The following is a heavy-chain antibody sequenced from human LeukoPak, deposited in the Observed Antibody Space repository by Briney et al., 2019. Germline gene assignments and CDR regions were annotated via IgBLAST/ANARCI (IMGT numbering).Heavy chain of an antibody. CDR3: ARGRDGYSD. Sequence: KTSETLSLTCTVSGASITTYYWSWIRQSPGKGLEWIGYIYYTGTTDYNPSLKSRLTISVDTSKNQFSLKLTSVTAADTAVYYCARGRDGYSDWGQGTLVTVSS. CDR2: IYYTGTT. D-gene: IGHD5-24*01. V-gene: IGHV4-59*01. CDR1: GASITTYY. J-gene: IGHJ4*02.